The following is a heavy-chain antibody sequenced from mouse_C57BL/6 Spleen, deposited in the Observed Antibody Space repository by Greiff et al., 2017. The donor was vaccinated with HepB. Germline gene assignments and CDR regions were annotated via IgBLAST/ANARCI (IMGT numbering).Heavy chain of an antibody. CDR3: ARKEGYGSSLYYAMDY. CDR2: IWSGGST. CDR1: GFSLTSYG. V-gene: IGHV2-2*01. D-gene: IGHD1-1*01. J-gene: IGHJ4*01. Sequence: VKLMESGPGLVQPSQSLSITCTVSGFSLTSYGVHWVRQSPGKGLEWLGVIWSGGSTDYNAAFISRLSISKDNSKSQVFFKMNSLQADDTAIYYCARKEGYGSSLYYAMDYWGQGTSVTVSS.